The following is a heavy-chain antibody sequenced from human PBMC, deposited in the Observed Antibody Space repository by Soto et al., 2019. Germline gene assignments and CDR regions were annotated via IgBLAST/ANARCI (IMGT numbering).Heavy chain of an antibody. CDR1: GFIFSTYS. Sequence: EVQLVESGGGLVQPGVSLRLSCAASGFIFSTYSMNWVRQAPGKGLEWISFINSGSTSIYYADSVRGRFTISRDNAENSLFLQMNSLRDEDTAVYYCARLYSTSTVSRWFDPWGQGTLVTVSS. V-gene: IGHV3-48*02. CDR3: ARLYSTSTVSRWFDP. J-gene: IGHJ5*02. CDR2: INSGSTSI. D-gene: IGHD6-13*01.